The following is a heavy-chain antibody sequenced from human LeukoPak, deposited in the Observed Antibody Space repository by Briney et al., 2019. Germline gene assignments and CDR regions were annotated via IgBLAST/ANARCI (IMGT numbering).Heavy chain of an antibody. J-gene: IGHJ6*02. CDR2: ISGSGGST. CDR3: AFGSCYSRYYYYGMDV. CDR1: GFTFSSYA. V-gene: IGHV3-23*01. Sequence: GGSLRLSCAASGFTFSSYAMSWVRQAPGKGLEWVSAISGSGGSTYYADSVKGRFTISRDNSKNTLYLQMNSLRAEDTAVYYCAFGSCYSRYYYYGMDVWGQGTTVTVSS. D-gene: IGHD2-15*01.